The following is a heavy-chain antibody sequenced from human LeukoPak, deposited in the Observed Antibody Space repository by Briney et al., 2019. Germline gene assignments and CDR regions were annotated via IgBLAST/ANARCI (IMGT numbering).Heavy chain of an antibody. Sequence: GGSLRLSCAASAFTFRTYSVNWVRQAPGKGLEWVAFIRYDGSNKYCADSVKGRFTISRDNSKNTLYLQMNSLRAEDTAVYYCAKDIRALWFGELLPFDYWGQGTLVTVSS. CDR1: AFTFRTYS. CDR3: AKDIRALWFGELLPFDY. V-gene: IGHV3-30*02. J-gene: IGHJ4*02. D-gene: IGHD3-10*01. CDR2: IRYDGSNK.